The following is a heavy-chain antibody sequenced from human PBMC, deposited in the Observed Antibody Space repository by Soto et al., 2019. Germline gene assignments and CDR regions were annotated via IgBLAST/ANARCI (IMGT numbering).Heavy chain of an antibody. D-gene: IGHD3-10*01. Sequence: GASVKVSCKASGYTFTSYAMHWVRQAPGQRLEWMGWINAGNGNTKYSQKFQGRVTITGDTSASTAYMELSSLRSGDTAVYYCARGSGSYYRPSDYWGREPWSPSPQ. CDR3: ARGSGSYYRPSDY. J-gene: IGHJ4*02. CDR2: INAGNGNT. CDR1: GYTFTSYA. V-gene: IGHV1-3*01.